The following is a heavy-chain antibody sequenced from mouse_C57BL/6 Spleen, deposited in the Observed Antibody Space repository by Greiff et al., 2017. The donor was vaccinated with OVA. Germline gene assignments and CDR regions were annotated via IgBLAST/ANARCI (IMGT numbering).Heavy chain of an antibody. Sequence: VQLQQSGAELVKPGASVKLSCKASGYTFTSYWMQWVKQRPGQGLEWIGEIDPSDSYTNYNQKFKGKATLTVDTSSSTAYMQLSSLTSEDSAVYYCARRTGSYYFDYWGQGTTLTVSS. V-gene: IGHV1-50*01. CDR3: ARRTGSYYFDY. CDR1: GYTFTSYW. J-gene: IGHJ2*01. CDR2: IDPSDSYT. D-gene: IGHD4-1*01.